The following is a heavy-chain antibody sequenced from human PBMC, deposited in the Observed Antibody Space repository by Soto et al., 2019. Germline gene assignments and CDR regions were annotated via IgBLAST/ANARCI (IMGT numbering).Heavy chain of an antibody. Sequence: RPSETLSLTCAVSGGSISSSNWWSWVRQPPGKGLEWIGEIYHSGSTNYNPSLKSRVTISVDKSKNQFSLKLSSVTAADTAVYYCARDLVGGYYDFWSGSRGRFDPWGQGTLVTVSS. V-gene: IGHV4-4*02. CDR2: IYHSGST. J-gene: IGHJ5*02. CDR3: ARDLVGGYYDFWSGSRGRFDP. CDR1: GGSISSSNW. D-gene: IGHD3-3*01.